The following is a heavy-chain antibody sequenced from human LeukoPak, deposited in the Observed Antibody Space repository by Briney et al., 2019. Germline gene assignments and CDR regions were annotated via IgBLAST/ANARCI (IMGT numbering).Heavy chain of an antibody. CDR3: ARDLSGVTGYTYGRGIDY. D-gene: IGHD5-18*01. CDR2: ISSSSDTI. J-gene: IGHJ4*02. CDR1: GFTLITYS. Sequence: PGGSLRLSCAASGFTLITYSMNWVRQAPGKGLEWVSYISSSSDTIYYADSVKGRFTISRDNAKTSLYLQMNSLRAEDTAVYYCARDLSGVTGYTYGRGIDYWGQGTLVTVSS. V-gene: IGHV3-48*04.